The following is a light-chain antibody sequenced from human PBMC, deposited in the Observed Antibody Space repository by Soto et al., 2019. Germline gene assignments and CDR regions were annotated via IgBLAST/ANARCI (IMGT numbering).Light chain of an antibody. CDR1: QSVSNNY. J-gene: IGKJ1*01. CDR3: QHYNNWPPWT. Sequence: EIGLTQSPGTLSLSPWERATLSCRASQSVSNNYLAWYQQKPGQAPRLLIYGASNRATGIPDRFSGSGSGTDFTLTISRLEPEDFAVYYCQHYNNWPPWTFGQGTKVDIK. V-gene: IGKV3-20*01. CDR2: GAS.